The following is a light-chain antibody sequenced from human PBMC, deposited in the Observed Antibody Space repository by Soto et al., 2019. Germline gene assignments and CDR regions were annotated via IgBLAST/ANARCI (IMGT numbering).Light chain of an antibody. J-gene: IGLJ1*01. V-gene: IGLV2-14*01. CDR2: EVS. Sequence: QSALTQPASVSGSPGQSITISCTGTSSDVGNYKYVSWCQQHPGKAPKLMIYEVSNRPSGVSNRFSGSKSGNTASLTISGLQAEDETDYYCFSYKSSGNYVFGTGTKVTVL. CDR3: FSYKSSGNYV. CDR1: SSDVGNYKY.